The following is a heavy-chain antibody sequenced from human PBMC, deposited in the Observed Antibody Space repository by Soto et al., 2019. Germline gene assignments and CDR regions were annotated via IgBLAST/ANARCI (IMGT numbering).Heavy chain of an antibody. Sequence: GASVKVSCKASGGTFSSYAISWVRQAPGQGLEWMGGIIPIFGTANYAQKIQGRVTITADESTSTAYMELSSLRSEDTAVYYCARAHYYDSSGSAPPYYYYYGMDVWGQGTTVTVSS. CDR3: ARAHYYDSSGSAPPYYYYYGMDV. V-gene: IGHV1-69*13. CDR1: GGTFSSYA. J-gene: IGHJ6*02. CDR2: IIPIFGTA. D-gene: IGHD3-22*01.